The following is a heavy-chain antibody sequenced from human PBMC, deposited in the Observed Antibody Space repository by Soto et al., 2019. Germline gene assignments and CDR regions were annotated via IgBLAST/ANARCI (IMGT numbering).Heavy chain of an antibody. D-gene: IGHD2-15*01. CDR3: ARDDVLCDGGRCYGVPLDV. Sequence: GGSLRLSCAASGFTFSSYGMHWVRQAPGKGLEWVAVISYDGSNKYYADSVRGRFTISRDNSKNTLHLQMDSLRAEDTAVYYCARDDVLCDGGRCYGVPLDVWGKGITVTVSS. CDR1: GFTFSSYG. CDR2: ISYDGSNK. V-gene: IGHV3-30*03. J-gene: IGHJ6*04.